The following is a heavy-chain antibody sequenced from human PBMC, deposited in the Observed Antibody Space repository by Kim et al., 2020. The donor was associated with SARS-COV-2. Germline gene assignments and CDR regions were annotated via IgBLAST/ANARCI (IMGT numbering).Heavy chain of an antibody. CDR1: GGSISSYY. D-gene: IGHD1-26*01. J-gene: IGHJ5*02. V-gene: IGHV4-59*13. CDR3: ARATEVAVGATPYFWFDP. CDR2: IYYSGST. Sequence: SETLSLTCTVSGGSISSYYWSWIRQPPGKGLEWIGYIYYSGSTNYNPSLKSRVTISVDTSKNQFSLKLSSVTAADTAVYYCARATEVAVGATPYFWFDPWGQGTLVTVSS.